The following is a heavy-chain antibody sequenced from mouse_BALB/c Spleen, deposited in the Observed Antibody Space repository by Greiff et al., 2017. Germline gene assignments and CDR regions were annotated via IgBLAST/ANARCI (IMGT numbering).Heavy chain of an antibody. V-gene: IGHV5-12-1*01. CDR2: ISSGGGST. J-gene: IGHJ2*01. CDR1: GFAFSSYD. D-gene: IGHD2-3*01. Sequence: EVQVVESGGGLVKPGGSLKLSCAASGFAFSSYDMSWVRQTPEKRLEWVAYISSGGGSTYYPDTVKGRFTISRDNAKNTLYLQMSSLKSEDTAMYYCARQGYYFYFDYWGQGTTLTVSS. CDR3: ARQGYYFYFDY.